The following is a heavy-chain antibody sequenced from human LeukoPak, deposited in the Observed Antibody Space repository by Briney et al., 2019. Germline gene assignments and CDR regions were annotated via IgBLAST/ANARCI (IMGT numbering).Heavy chain of an antibody. V-gene: IGHV4-34*01. D-gene: IGHD4-17*01. J-gene: IGHJ3*01. CDR3: ARHVEGDYVRGDAFDV. Sequence: TSETLSLTCAVYGGSFSGYYWSWIRQPPGKGLEWIGEINHSGSTNYNPSLKSRVTISVDTSKNQFSLKLSSVTAADTAVYFCARHVEGDYVRGDAFDVWGQGTKVTVSS. CDR1: GGSFSGYY. CDR2: INHSGST.